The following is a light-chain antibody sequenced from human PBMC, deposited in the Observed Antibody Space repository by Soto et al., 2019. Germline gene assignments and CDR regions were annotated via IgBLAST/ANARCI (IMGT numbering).Light chain of an antibody. V-gene: IGKV3-20*01. J-gene: IGKJ4*01. Sequence: EIVLTQSPGTLSLSPGERGTLSCRAGQSLSSSSLAWYQQKPGQAPRLLIYGASNRASGVPDRFSGGGSGTDFALTISGLEPEDFAVYYCYQYGSSPLTFGGGTKVEI. CDR1: QSLSSSS. CDR3: YQYGSSPLT. CDR2: GAS.